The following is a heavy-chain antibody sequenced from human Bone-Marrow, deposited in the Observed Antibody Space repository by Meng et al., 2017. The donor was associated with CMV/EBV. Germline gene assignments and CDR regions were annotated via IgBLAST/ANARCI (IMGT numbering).Heavy chain of an antibody. D-gene: IGHD4-17*01. CDR3: ARVAYGDYVIWFDP. CDR2: IKQDGTEK. Sequence: GESLKISCAASGFIFSNYWMSWVRQAPGKGLEWVANIKQDGTEKYYVDSVKGRFTISRDNAKNSVHLQMNSLRAEDTAVYYCARVAYGDYVIWFDPWGQGTLVTVSS. CDR1: GFIFSNYW. J-gene: IGHJ5*02. V-gene: IGHV3-7*01.